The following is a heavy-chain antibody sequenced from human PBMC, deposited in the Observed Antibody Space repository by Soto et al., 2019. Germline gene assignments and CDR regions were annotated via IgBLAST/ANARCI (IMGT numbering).Heavy chain of an antibody. D-gene: IGHD3-10*01. J-gene: IGHJ6*02. Sequence: QVQLVQSGAEVKKPGSSVKVSCQASGGSFTSYSINWVRQAPGQGLEWMGGITPIFGTTDYAQKFQERVTTTADEATNIASLELHTLTSPDTGLYFCARAFGIRGVLGVYEMDVWGQGTAVIVSS. CDR1: GGSFTSYS. CDR3: ARAFGIRGVLGVYEMDV. CDR2: ITPIFGTT. V-gene: IGHV1-69*01.